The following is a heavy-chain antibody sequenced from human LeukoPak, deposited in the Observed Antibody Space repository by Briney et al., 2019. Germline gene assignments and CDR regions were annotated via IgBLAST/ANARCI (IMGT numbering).Heavy chain of an antibody. V-gene: IGHV3-53*01. CDR1: GFTVSTNY. Sequence: GGSLRLSCAASGFTVSTNYMSWVRQAPGKGLEWVSVIYSGGSTYYADSVKGRFTISRDNSKNTLYLQMNSLRAEDTAVYYCAKDDSGTLHLVFDYWGQGTLVTASS. CDR2: IYSGGST. CDR3: AKDDSGTLHLVFDY. D-gene: IGHD1-26*01. J-gene: IGHJ4*02.